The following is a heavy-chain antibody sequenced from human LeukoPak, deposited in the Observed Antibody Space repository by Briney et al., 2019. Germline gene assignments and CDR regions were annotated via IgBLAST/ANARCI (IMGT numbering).Heavy chain of an antibody. Sequence: NTSETLSLTCTVSGPSISNFYWSWIRQPPGRGLEWVGSINYSGTTNYNPSLKSRVTMSIDTSKNQVSLKLNSVTAADTAVYYCARRNWNYENWFDPWGQGTLVTVSS. V-gene: IGHV4-59*01. CDR2: INYSGTT. CDR3: ARRNWNYENWFDP. CDR1: GPSISNFY. J-gene: IGHJ5*02. D-gene: IGHD1-7*01.